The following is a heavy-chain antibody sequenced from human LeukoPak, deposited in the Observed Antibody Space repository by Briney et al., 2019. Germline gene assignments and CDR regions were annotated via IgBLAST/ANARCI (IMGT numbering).Heavy chain of an antibody. CDR1: GTISISNYY. Sequence: SETLSLTCTGGTISISNYYWGWIRQPPGKGLEWIGRIYTSGSTNYNPSLKSRVTISVDTSKNQFSLKLSSVTAADTAVYYCARDSDCSGGSCYPHSYYYYYMDVWGKGTTVTVSS. CDR2: IYTSGST. V-gene: IGHV4-61*02. J-gene: IGHJ6*03. D-gene: IGHD2-15*01. CDR3: ARDSDCSGGSCYPHSYYYYYMDV.